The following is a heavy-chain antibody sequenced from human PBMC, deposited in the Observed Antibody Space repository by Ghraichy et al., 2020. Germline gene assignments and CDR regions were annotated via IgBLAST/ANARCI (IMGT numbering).Heavy chain of an antibody. Sequence: GGSLRLSCAASGFTVSSYWMSWVRQAPGKGLEWVANIKEDGSVKYYVDSVKGRFTISRDNAKNALYLQMNSLRAEDTAVYYCARGAEWGQGTLVTVSP. CDR3: ARGAE. J-gene: IGHJ4*02. V-gene: IGHV3-7*03. CDR2: IKEDGSVK. CDR1: GFTVSSYW.